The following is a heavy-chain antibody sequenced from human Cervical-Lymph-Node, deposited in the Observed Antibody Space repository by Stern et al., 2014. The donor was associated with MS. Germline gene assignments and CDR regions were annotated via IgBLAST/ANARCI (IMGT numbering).Heavy chain of an antibody. J-gene: IGHJ5*01. Sequence: QVQLVESGAELKKPGASVKVSCKASGGTFSSSYADSWLRPAPGQGLEWTGRIIPSIWIANYDQEFQSRVTITADKSTSIVYMELSSLTSEDTAVYYCARGIVANRAAATLHNLFDSWGQGTRVTVSS. CDR3: ARGIVANRAAATLHNLFDS. CDR1: GGTFSSSYA. CDR2: IIPSIWIA. V-gene: IGHV1-69*09. D-gene: IGHD2-15*01.